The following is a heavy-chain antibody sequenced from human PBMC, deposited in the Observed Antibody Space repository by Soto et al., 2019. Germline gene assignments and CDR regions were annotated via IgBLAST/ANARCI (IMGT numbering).Heavy chain of an antibody. Sequence: QVQLVQSGAEVKKPGSSVKVSCKASGGTFSSYAISWVRQAPGQGLEWMGGFIPIFGTANYAQKFQGRVTITADESTSTAYMELSSLRSEDTAVYYCARAAVSVVVVAATPAIYAYWGQGTLVTVSS. CDR2: FIPIFGTA. D-gene: IGHD2-15*01. V-gene: IGHV1-69*01. J-gene: IGHJ4*02. CDR1: GGTFSSYA. CDR3: ARAAVSVVVVAATPAIYAY.